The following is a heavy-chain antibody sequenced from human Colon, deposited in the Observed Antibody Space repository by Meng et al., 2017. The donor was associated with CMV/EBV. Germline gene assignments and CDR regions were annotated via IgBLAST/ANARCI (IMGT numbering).Heavy chain of an antibody. D-gene: IGHD6-19*01. J-gene: IGHJ4*02. CDR2: VYWDENK. V-gene: IGHV2-5*02. Sequence: GLTTIRPPQTLRRTCNLPGFSLTRGGVGVRWVRQPAGKVLEWLALVYWDENKLFSISLKNKLTNTKHTSKNQVVLTMTNMDPVDTATYYCAHTVGYTSGWYSYYFDFWSQGTLVTVSS. CDR1: GFSLTRGGVG. CDR3: AHTVGYTSGWYSYYFDF.